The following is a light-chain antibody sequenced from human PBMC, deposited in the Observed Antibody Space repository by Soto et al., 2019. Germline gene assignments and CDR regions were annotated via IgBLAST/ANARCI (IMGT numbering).Light chain of an antibody. CDR2: GTS. V-gene: IGKV1-39*01. CDR1: QTINNW. Sequence: DIQMTQSPSSLSASVGDRVTITCRTSQTINNWLNWYQQKPGKAPKLLIYGTSNLYNGVPSRFSGSGAGTDFTLTITSLQPEDFVVYYCQQSYNPPWTFGQGTKVEIK. CDR3: QQSYNPPWT. J-gene: IGKJ1*01.